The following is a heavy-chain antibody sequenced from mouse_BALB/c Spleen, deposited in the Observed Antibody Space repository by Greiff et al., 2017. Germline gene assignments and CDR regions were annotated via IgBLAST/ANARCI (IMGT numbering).Heavy chain of an antibody. D-gene: IGHD1-1*01. CDR2: IDPANGNT. V-gene: IGHV14-3*02. J-gene: IGHJ2*01. CDR3: ARSTTVVANFDY. CDR1: GFNIKDTY. Sequence: VQLQQSGAELVKPGASVKLSCTASGFNIKDTYMHWVKQRPEQGLEWIGRIDPANGNTKYDPKFQGKATITADTSSNTAYLQLSSLTSEDTAVYYCARSTTVVANFDYWGQGTTLTVSS.